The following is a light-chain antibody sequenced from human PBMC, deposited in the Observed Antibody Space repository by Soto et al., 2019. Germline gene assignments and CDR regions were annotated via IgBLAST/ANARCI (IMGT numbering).Light chain of an antibody. Sequence: DIVLTQSPATLSSFPGDRVTLSCRASQYINTRLAWYQHRPGQAPRLLIYQTSIRAAGIPARFSASGSGTDFTLTISAVQPEDFALYYCHQRQSWPRTFGQGTKVDI. CDR1: QYINTR. CDR3: HQRQSWPRT. V-gene: IGKV3-11*01. CDR2: QTS. J-gene: IGKJ1*01.